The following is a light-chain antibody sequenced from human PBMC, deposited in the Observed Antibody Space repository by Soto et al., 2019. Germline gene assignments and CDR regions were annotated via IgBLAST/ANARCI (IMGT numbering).Light chain of an antibody. CDR1: SSNIGAGYD. V-gene: IGLV1-40*01. Sequence: QSVLTQPPSVSGAPGQRVTISCTGNSSNIGAGYDVHWYQQLPGAAPKLLIYANDNRPSGVPDRFSGSKSYTSASLAITGLRAEDEADYHCQSYDINLNRVFGGGTQLTVL. CDR2: AND. J-gene: IGLJ3*02. CDR3: QSYDINLNRV.